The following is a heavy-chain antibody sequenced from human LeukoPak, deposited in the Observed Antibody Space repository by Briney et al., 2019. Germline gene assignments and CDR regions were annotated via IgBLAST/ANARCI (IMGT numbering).Heavy chain of an antibody. CDR3: AAGSDFDY. J-gene: IGHJ4*02. Sequence: PGGSLRLSCAASGFTFSSYEMNWVRQAPGKGLEWVSYISRSDNNVYYADSVKGRFTISRDNAQNSLYLQMNNLRVEDTAVYYCAAGSDFDYWGQGTLVTVSS. CDR1: GFTFSSYE. CDR2: ISRSDNNV. V-gene: IGHV3-48*03.